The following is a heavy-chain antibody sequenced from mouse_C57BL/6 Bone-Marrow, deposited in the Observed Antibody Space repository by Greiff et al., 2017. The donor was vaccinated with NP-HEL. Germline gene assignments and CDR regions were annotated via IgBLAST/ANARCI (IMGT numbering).Heavy chain of an antibody. CDR3: ARTYYCDY. CDR1: GYTFTSYW. J-gene: IGHJ2*01. CDR2: IDPSDSYT. Sequence: VQLQQPGAELVMPGASVKLSCKASGYTFTSYWMHWVKQRTGQGLEWIGEIDPSDSYTNYNQKFKGKSTLTVDKSSSTAYMQLSSLTSEDSAVYFCARTYYCDYWGQGTTLTVSS. V-gene: IGHV1-69*01.